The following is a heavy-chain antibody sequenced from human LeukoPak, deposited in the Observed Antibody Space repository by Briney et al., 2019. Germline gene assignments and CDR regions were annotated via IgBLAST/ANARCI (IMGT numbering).Heavy chain of an antibody. CDR1: GFTFSSYA. D-gene: IGHD3-3*01. J-gene: IGHJ5*02. CDR3: AKDSALRFLEWSTYNWFDP. V-gene: IGHV3-23*01. CDR2: ISGSGGST. Sequence: PGGSLRLSCAASGFTFSSYAMSWVRQAPGKGLEWVSAISGSGGSTYYADSVKGRFTISRDNSKNTLYLQMNSLRAEDTALYYCAKDSALRFLEWSTYNWFDPWGQGTLVTVSS.